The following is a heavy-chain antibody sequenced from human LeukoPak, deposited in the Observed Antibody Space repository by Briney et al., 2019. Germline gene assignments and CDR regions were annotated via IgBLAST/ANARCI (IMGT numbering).Heavy chain of an antibody. V-gene: IGHV3-21*01. J-gene: IGHJ3*02. CDR1: AFTFSSYS. CDR2: ISSSGSYI. Sequence: GGSLRLSCAASAFTFSSYSMNWVRQAPGKGLEWVSSISSSGSYIYYADSVKGRFTISRDNAKNSLYLQMNSLRAEDTAVYYCARDRVRLHDAFDIWGQGTMVTVSS. D-gene: IGHD4-11*01. CDR3: ARDRVRLHDAFDI.